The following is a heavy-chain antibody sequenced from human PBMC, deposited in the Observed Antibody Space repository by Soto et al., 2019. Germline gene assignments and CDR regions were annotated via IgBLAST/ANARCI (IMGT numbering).Heavy chain of an antibody. Sequence: GGSLRLSCAASGFTFSGYLMHWVRQASGKGLGWVSRISCDGSTTAYADSVKGRFTISRDNAKNTLYLQMNSLRAEDTAVYYCARGGAHTAIANEDWGQGAMVTVSS. CDR3: ARGGAHTAIANED. J-gene: IGHJ4*02. CDR1: GFTFSGYL. V-gene: IGHV3-74*01. CDR2: ISCDGSTT. D-gene: IGHD1-1*01.